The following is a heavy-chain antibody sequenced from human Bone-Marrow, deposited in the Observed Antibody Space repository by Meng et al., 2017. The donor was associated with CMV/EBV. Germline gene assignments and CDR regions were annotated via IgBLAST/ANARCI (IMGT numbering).Heavy chain of an antibody. CDR1: GFIFTQYW. V-gene: IGHV5-51*01. D-gene: IGHD4-17*01. CDR2: IYPGNSDI. Sequence: GEFLKISCQGAGFIFTQYWIGWVRQMPGKGLEWMGIIYPGNSDIRYSPSFQGLVTLSADRSIHTAYLQWRSLDASDTAIYYCARHVPTYSDPLSFDLWGQGTLVTVSS. CDR3: ARHVPTYSDPLSFDL. J-gene: IGHJ4*02.